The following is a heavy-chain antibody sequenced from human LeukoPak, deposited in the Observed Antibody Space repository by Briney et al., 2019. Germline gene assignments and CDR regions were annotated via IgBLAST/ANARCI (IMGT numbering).Heavy chain of an antibody. CDR2: ISSSSSSI. Sequence: GGSLRLSCAASEFTFSSYSMNWVRQAPGKGLEWVSYISSSSSSIYYADSVKGRFTISRDNAKNSLYLQMNSLSAEDTAVYYCAREGGYSYGYTMDVWGQGTTVTVSS. CDR3: AREGGYSYGYTMDV. CDR1: EFTFSSYS. V-gene: IGHV3-48*04. J-gene: IGHJ6*02. D-gene: IGHD5-18*01.